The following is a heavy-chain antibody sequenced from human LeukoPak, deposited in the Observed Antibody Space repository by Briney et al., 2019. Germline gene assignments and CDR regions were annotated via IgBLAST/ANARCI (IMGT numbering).Heavy chain of an antibody. V-gene: IGHV3-30*02. CDR3: AKDQYRWRIAVAGPLGAFDI. Sequence: GGSLRLSCAASGFTFSSYGMHWVRQAPGKGLEWVAVIWYDGSNKYYADSVKGRFTISRDNSKNTLYLQMNSLRAEDTAVYYCAKDQYRWRIAVAGPLGAFDIWGQGTMVTVSS. CDR2: IWYDGSNK. J-gene: IGHJ3*02. D-gene: IGHD6-19*01. CDR1: GFTFSSYG.